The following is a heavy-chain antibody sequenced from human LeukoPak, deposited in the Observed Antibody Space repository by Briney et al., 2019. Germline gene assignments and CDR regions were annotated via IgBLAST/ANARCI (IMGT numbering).Heavy chain of an antibody. Sequence: SETLSLTCTVSGASISGYYWSWIRQPLGKGLEWIGYIYYSGSTNYNPSLKSRVTISVDTSKNQFSLKLSSVTAADTAVYYCARGDGYNRYWGQGTLVTVSS. J-gene: IGHJ4*02. CDR1: GASISGYY. V-gene: IGHV4-59*01. D-gene: IGHD5-24*01. CDR3: ARGDGYNRY. CDR2: IYYSGST.